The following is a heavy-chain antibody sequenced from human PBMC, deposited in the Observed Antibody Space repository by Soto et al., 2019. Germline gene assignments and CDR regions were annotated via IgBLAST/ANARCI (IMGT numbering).Heavy chain of an antibody. V-gene: IGHV1-69*01. D-gene: IGHD3-9*01. Sequence: QVQLVQSGAEVKKPGSSVKVSCKASGGTFSSHAISWVRQAPGQGLEWMGGIIPIFGTANYAQKFQGRVTITADESTSTAYMELSSLRSEDTAVYYCARTPPYYDILTGSSSYYYGMDVWGQGTTVTVSS. CDR3: ARTPPYYDILTGSSSYYYGMDV. J-gene: IGHJ6*02. CDR1: GGTFSSHA. CDR2: IIPIFGTA.